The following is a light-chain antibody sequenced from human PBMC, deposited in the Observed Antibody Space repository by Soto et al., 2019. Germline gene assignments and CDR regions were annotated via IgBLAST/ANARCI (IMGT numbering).Light chain of an antibody. Sequence: EIVLTQSPATLSLSPGERATLSCRASQSVSSYFACYQQKPGQAPSILIYDASNRATGIPARCSGSGSGTDFTLTISSLEPEDVAVYYCQQRSNWPPYTFGQGTKLEIK. V-gene: IGKV3-11*01. CDR1: QSVSSY. CDR2: DAS. CDR3: QQRSNWPPYT. J-gene: IGKJ2*01.